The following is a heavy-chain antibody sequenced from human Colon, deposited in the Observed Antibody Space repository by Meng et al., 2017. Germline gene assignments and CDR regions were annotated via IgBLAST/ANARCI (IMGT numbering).Heavy chain of an antibody. J-gene: IGHJ3*02. CDR1: GGSISSYY. CDR3: ARVLRGTGTSLDAFDI. CDR2: IYTSGST. Sequence: ESLKISCTVSGGSISSYYWSWIRQPAGKGLEWIGRIYTSGSTNYNPSLKSRVTMSVDTSKNQFSLKLSSVTAADTAVYYCARVLRGTGTSLDAFDIWGQGTMVTVSS. V-gene: IGHV4-4*07. D-gene: IGHD1-1*01.